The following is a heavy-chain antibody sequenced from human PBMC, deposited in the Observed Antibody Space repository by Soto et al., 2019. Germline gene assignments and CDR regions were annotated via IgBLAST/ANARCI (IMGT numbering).Heavy chain of an antibody. CDR3: ARDPPPIDY. Sequence: QVQLVQSGAEVKKPGASVTVSCKASGYTFASYAISWMRQAPGQGLEWMGWISAYNGNTNYAQKLHGRVTMTTDTSTSTGSMELRSLRSDDTAMYYCARDPPPIDYWGQGTLVTVSS. V-gene: IGHV1-18*01. CDR2: ISAYNGNT. CDR1: GYTFASYA. J-gene: IGHJ4*02.